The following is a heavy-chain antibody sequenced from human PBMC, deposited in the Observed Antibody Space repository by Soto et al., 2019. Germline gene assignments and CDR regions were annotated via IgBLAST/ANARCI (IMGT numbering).Heavy chain of an antibody. D-gene: IGHD2-2*01. Sequence: QVQLVQSGAEVKKPGSSVNVSCKASGGTFSSFAFSWVRQAPGQGLEWMGDIIPIFGKTSYAQKFQGRVTMPADESTFPAYLELSSLTSDDTAVYYCARGDTHQLLRGWFDPWGQGTLVIVSS. V-gene: IGHV1-69*01. J-gene: IGHJ5*02. CDR1: GGTFSSFA. CDR3: ARGDTHQLLRGWFDP. CDR2: IIPIFGKT.